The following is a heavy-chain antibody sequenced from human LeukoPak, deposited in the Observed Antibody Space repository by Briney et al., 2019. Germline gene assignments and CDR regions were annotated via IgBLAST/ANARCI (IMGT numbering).Heavy chain of an antibody. Sequence: GGSLRLSCAASGFNFDDYGMSWVRQAPGKGLEWVSGINWNGGSTGYADSVKGRFTISRDNVKNSLYLQMNSLRAEDTALYYCARAPYYYDSSAYGAFDIWGQGTMVTVSS. CDR2: INWNGGST. CDR3: ARAPYYYDSSAYGAFDI. D-gene: IGHD3-22*01. CDR1: GFNFDDYG. J-gene: IGHJ3*02. V-gene: IGHV3-20*04.